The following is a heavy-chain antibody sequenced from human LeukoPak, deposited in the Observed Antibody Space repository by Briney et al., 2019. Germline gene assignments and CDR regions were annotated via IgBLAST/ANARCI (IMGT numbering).Heavy chain of an antibody. CDR1: GGSLSGYY. Sequence: SETLSLTCAASGGSLSGYYWGWIRQPPGKGLEWIGNIYHGGSTYYNPSLKSRVTISVDTSKNQFSLKVRSVTAADTAVYYCARAAAKLSYMDVWGKGTTVTVSS. CDR3: ARAAAKLSYMDV. V-gene: IGHV4-38-2*01. CDR2: IYHGGST. D-gene: IGHD6-25*01. J-gene: IGHJ6*03.